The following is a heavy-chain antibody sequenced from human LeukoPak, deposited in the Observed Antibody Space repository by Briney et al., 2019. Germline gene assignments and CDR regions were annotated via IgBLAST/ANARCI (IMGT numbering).Heavy chain of an antibody. J-gene: IGHJ4*02. CDR1: GYTFTSYD. Sequence: ASVKVSCKASGYTFTSYDINWVRQATGQGLEWMGWMNPNSGNTGYAQKFQGRVTMTRNTSISTAYMELSSLRSEDTAVYYCAREHYYGSGSYEGHFDHWAQGTLVTVSS. CDR2: MNPNSGNT. CDR3: AREHYYGSGSYEGHFDH. V-gene: IGHV1-8*01. D-gene: IGHD3-10*01.